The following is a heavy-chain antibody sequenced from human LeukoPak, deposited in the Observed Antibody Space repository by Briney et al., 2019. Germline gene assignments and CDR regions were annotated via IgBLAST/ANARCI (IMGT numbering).Heavy chain of an antibody. CDR2: IYYSGST. Sequence: GSLRLSCAASGFTFSSYGMRWVRQAPGKGLEWIGSIYYSGSTYYNPSLKSRVTISVDTSKNQFSLKLSSVTAADTAVYYCAGPQLWLDYWGQGTLVTVSS. V-gene: IGHV4-59*05. CDR1: GFTFSSYG. J-gene: IGHJ4*02. CDR3: AGPQLWLDY. D-gene: IGHD5-18*01.